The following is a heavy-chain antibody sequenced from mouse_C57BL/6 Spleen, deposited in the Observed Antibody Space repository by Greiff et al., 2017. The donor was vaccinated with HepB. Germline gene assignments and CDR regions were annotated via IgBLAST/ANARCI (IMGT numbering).Heavy chain of an antibody. J-gene: IGHJ2*01. CDR2: ISSGGDYI. CDR3: TRERYGPCFDY. V-gene: IGHV5-9-1*02. CDR1: GFTFSSYA. D-gene: IGHD1-1*01. Sequence: EVKLVESGEGLVKPGGSLKLSCAASGFTFSSYAMSWVSQNPEKRLEWVAYISSGGDYIYYADTVKGRFTISRDNARNTLYLQMSSLKSEDTAMYYCTRERYGPCFDYWGQGTTLTVSS.